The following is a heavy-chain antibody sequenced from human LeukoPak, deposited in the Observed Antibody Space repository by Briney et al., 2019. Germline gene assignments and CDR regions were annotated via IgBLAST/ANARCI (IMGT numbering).Heavy chain of an antibody. V-gene: IGHV1-24*01. J-gene: IGHJ5*02. CDR3: ATRYGGIAAAGTVFDP. CDR1: GYTLTELS. CDR2: FDPEDGET. D-gene: IGHD6-13*01. Sequence: GASVKVSCKVSGYTLTELSMHWVRRAPGKGPEWMGGFDPEDGETIYAQKFQGRVTMTEDTSTDTAYMELSSLRSEDTAVYYCATRYGGIAAAGTVFDPWGQGTLVTVSS.